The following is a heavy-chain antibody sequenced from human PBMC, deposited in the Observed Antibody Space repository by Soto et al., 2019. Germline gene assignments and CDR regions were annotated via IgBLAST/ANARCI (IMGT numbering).Heavy chain of an antibody. Sequence: EVQLVESGGGLVQPGGSLRLSCAASGFTFSSYEMNWVRQAPGKGLEWVSYISSSGSTIYYADSVKGRFTISRDNAKNSLYLQMNSLRAEVTAVYYCARDAASVVPSWGFDPCGQGTLVTVSS. D-gene: IGHD2-2*01. V-gene: IGHV3-48*03. CDR2: ISSSGSTI. CDR3: ARDAASVVPSWGFDP. CDR1: GFTFSSYE. J-gene: IGHJ5*02.